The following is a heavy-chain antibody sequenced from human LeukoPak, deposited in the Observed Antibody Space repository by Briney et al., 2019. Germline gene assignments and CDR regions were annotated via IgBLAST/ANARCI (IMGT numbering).Heavy chain of an antibody. V-gene: IGHV3-23*01. CDR3: TRGGVDY. CDR1: GFTFSSYA. CDR2: ISGSGGNT. J-gene: IGHJ4*02. Sequence: GGSLRLSCAASGFTFSSYAMNWVRQAPGKGLEWVSGISGSGGNTYYADSVKGRFTISRDNAKNTLYLQMNSLRAEDTAVYYCTRGGVDYWGQGTLVTVSS. D-gene: IGHD3-16*01.